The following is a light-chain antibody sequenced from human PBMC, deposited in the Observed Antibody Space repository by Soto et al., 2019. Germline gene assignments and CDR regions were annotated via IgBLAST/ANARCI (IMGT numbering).Light chain of an antibody. CDR3: QQYDNWPPIT. Sequence: ERVMTQSPATLSVSPGERATLSCRASQSVGSNLAWYQQKPGQAPRLLIYGASTRATGIPARFSGSGSGTEFTLIISSLQSEDFAVYYCQQYDNWPPITFGQGTRLEIK. CDR1: QSVGSN. CDR2: GAS. J-gene: IGKJ5*01. V-gene: IGKV3D-15*01.